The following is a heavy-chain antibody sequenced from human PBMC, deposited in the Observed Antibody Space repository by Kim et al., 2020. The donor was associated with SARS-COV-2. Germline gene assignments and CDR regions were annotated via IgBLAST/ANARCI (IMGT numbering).Heavy chain of an antibody. CDR3: ARDRAGDIAAGDP. V-gene: IGHV1-3*01. CDR2: INAGNGNT. J-gene: IGHJ5*02. Sequence: ASVKVSCKASGYTFTSYAMHWVRQAPGQRLEWMGWINAGNGNTKYSQKFQGRVTITRDTSASTAYMELSSLRSEDTAVYYCARDRAGDIAAGDPWGQGTLVTVSS. CDR1: GYTFTSYA. D-gene: IGHD6-13*01.